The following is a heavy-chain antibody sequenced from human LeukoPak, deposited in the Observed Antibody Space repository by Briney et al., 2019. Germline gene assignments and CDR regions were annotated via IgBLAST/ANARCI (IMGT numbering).Heavy chain of an antibody. CDR1: GFTFSVYS. Sequence: GGSLRLSCAASGFTFSVYSMNWVRQAPGKGLEWISYITSSGSLIFYADSVKGRFTISRDNAKNSLYLQMSSLRPEDTAFYYCARSDSLSRTWSIDFWGQGTLVTVSS. D-gene: IGHD6-13*01. CDR3: ARSDSLSRTWSIDF. CDR2: ITSSGSLI. J-gene: IGHJ4*02. V-gene: IGHV3-48*04.